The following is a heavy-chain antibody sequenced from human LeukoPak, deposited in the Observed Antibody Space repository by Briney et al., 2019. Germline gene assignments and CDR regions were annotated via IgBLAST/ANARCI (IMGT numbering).Heavy chain of an antibody. V-gene: IGHV3-23*01. CDR3: AKDGKIAAAGTGFDY. CDR1: GFTFSSYA. CDR2: ISGSGGST. D-gene: IGHD6-13*01. J-gene: IGHJ4*02. Sequence: GGSLRLSCAASGFTFSSYAMSWVRQAPGKGLEWGSAISGSGGSTYYADSVKGRFTISRDNSKNTLYLQMNSLRAEDTAVYYCAKDGKIAAAGTGFDYWGQGTLVTVSS.